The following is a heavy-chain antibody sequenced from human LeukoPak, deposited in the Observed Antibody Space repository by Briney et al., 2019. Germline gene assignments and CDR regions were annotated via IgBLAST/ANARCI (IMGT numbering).Heavy chain of an antibody. CDR2: IYYSGST. Sequence: PSQTLSLTCSVSGGSISSGDYYWSWIRQPPGKGLEWIGYIYYSGSTYYNPSLKSRVTISVDTSKNQFSLKLSSVTAADTAVYYCARSYNWNDGFDYWGQGTLVTVSS. CDR1: GGSISSGDYY. V-gene: IGHV4-30-4*01. J-gene: IGHJ4*02. CDR3: ARSYNWNDGFDY. D-gene: IGHD1-20*01.